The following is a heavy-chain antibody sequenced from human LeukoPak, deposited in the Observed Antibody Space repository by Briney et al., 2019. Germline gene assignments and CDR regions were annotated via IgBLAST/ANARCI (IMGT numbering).Heavy chain of an antibody. CDR2: ISYDGSNK. Sequence: PGRSLRLSCAASGFTFSSYAMHWVRQAPGKGLEWVAVISYDGSNKYYADSVKGRFTISRDNSKNTLYLQMNRLRAEDTAVYYCARVTHGYWGQGTLVTVSS. J-gene: IGHJ4*02. V-gene: IGHV3-30*01. CDR3: ARVTHGY. CDR1: GFTFSSYA.